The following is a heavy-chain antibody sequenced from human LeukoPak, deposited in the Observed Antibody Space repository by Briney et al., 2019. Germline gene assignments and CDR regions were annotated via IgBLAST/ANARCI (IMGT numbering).Heavy chain of an antibody. V-gene: IGHV3-23*01. D-gene: IGHD6-19*01. J-gene: IGHJ4*02. CDR3: AKEIAVAGTSALDY. CDR2: ISGSGGST. CDR1: GFTFSSYA. Sequence: GGSLRLSRAASGFTFSSYAMSWVRQAPGKGLEWVSAISGSGGSTYYADSVKGRFTISRDNSKNTLYLQMNSLRAEDTAVYYCAKEIAVAGTSALDYWGQGTLVTVSS.